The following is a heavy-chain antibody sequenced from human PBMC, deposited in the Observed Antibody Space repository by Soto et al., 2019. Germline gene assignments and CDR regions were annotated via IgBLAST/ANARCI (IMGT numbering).Heavy chain of an antibody. J-gene: IGHJ6*02. Sequence: SVKVSCKASGGTFSSYAISWVRQAPGQGLEWMGGIIPIFGTANYAQKFQGRVTITADKSTSTAYMELSSLRSEDTAVYYCAISGHLYYYYGMDVWGQGTTVTVSS. CDR3: AISGHLYYYYGMDV. CDR2: IIPIFGTA. V-gene: IGHV1-69*06. D-gene: IGHD3-10*01. CDR1: GGTFSSYA.